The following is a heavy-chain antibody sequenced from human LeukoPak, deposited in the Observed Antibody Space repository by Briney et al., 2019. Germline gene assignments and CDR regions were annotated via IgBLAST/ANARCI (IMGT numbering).Heavy chain of an antibody. J-gene: IGHJ4*02. CDR2: IYYSGST. Sequence: PSETLSLTCTVSGGSISSSSYYWGWIRQPPGKGLEWIGSIYYSGSTYYNPSLKSRVTISVDTSKNQSSLKLSSVTAADTAVYYCARDKGGSGSYRVDYWGQGTLVTVSS. D-gene: IGHD3-10*01. V-gene: IGHV4-39*07. CDR3: ARDKGGSGSYRVDY. CDR1: GGSISSSSYY.